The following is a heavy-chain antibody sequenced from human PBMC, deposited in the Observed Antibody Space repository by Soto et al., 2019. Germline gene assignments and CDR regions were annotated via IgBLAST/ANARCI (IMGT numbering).Heavy chain of an antibody. CDR1: GGSFSGYY. D-gene: IGHD1-20*01. CDR3: ARRAITGTSLDY. Sequence: PSETLSLTCAVYGGSFSGYYWCWIRQPPGKGLEWIGEINHSGSTNYNPSLKSRVTISVDTSKNQFSLKLSSVTAADTAVYYCARRAITGTSLDYWGQGTLVPVSS. V-gene: IGHV4-34*01. CDR2: INHSGST. J-gene: IGHJ4*02.